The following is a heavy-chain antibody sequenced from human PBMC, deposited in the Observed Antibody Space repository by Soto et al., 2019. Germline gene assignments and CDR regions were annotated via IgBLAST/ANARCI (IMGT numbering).Heavy chain of an antibody. D-gene: IGHD3-3*01. CDR2: IYSGGST. V-gene: IGHV3-53*04. J-gene: IGHJ6*03. CDR3: ARDFWDFWSGYYGGAVGGHYYYMDV. Sequence: GGSLRLSCAASGFTVSSNYMSWVRQAPGKGLEWVSVIYSGGSTYYADSVKGRFTISRHNSKNTLYLQMNSLRAEDTAVYYCARDFWDFWSGYYGGAVGGHYYYMDVWGKGTTVTVSS. CDR1: GFTVSSNY.